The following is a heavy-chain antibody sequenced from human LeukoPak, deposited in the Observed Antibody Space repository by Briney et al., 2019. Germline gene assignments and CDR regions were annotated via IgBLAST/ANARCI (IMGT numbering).Heavy chain of an antibody. J-gene: IGHJ4*02. V-gene: IGHV3-23*01. CDR1: GFTFSSYA. Sequence: GGSLRLSCAASGFTFSSYAMSWVRQAPGKGLEWVSAISGSGGSTYYADSVKGRFTISRDNSKNTLYLQMNSLRAEDTAVYYCVRVNTVAGTLDYWGQGTLVTVSS. D-gene: IGHD6-19*01. CDR3: VRVNTVAGTLDY. CDR2: ISGSGGST.